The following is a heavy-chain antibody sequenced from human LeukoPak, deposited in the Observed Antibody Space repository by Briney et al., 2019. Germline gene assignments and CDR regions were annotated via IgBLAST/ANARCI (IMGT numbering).Heavy chain of an antibody. CDR3: ARDSPTHTAMVDPYFDY. D-gene: IGHD5-18*01. J-gene: IGHJ4*02. CDR1: GYTFTRYA. CDR2: INTKTGNP. Sequence: ASVKVSCKASGYTFTRYAMNWVRQAPGQGLEWMGWINTKTGNPTYAQGFTGRSVFSLDISVTTAYLQISSLNDEDTAVYYCARDSPTHTAMVDPYFDYWGQGTLVTVSS. V-gene: IGHV7-4-1*02.